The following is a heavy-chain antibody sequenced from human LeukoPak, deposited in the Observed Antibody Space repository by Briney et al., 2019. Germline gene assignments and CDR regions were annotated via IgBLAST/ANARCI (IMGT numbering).Heavy chain of an antibody. CDR3: AKGAPSTTVTGLVDY. V-gene: IGHV3-9*01. J-gene: IGHJ4*02. Sequence: SLRLXXAASGFTFDDYAMHWVRQAPGKGLEWVSGISWNSGSIGYADSVKGRFTISRDNAKNSLYLQMNSLRAEDTALYYCAKGAPSTTVTGLVDYWGQGTLVTVSS. CDR1: GFTFDDYA. D-gene: IGHD4-11*01. CDR2: ISWNSGSI.